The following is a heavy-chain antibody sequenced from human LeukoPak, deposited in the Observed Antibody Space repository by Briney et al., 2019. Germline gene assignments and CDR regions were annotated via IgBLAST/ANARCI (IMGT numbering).Heavy chain of an antibody. CDR2: IYTSGST. V-gene: IGHV4-61*02. Sequence: QPSQTLSLACTVSGGSISSGSYYWSWIRQPAGKGLEWIGRIYTSGSTNYNPSLKSPATISVDTSKNQYSLKLSSVTDATARVYYSARDRMVVTDKYWYFDVAGRGSLVTVSS. J-gene: IGHJ2*01. D-gene: IGHD4/OR15-4a*01. CDR3: ARDRMVVTDKYWYFDV. CDR1: GGSISSGSYY.